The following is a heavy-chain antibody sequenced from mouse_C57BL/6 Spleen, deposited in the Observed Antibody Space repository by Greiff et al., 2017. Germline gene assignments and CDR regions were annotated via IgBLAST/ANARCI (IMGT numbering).Heavy chain of an antibody. CDR2: ISDGGSYT. CDR1: GFTFSSYA. Sequence: EVMLVESGGGLVKPGGSLKLSCAASGFTFSSYAMSWVRQTPEKRLEWVATISDGGSYTYYPDNVKGRFTISRDNDKNNLYLQMSHLKSEDTAMYYCARARDYGSSLYYAMDYWGQGTSVTVSS. V-gene: IGHV5-4*03. D-gene: IGHD1-1*01. J-gene: IGHJ4*01. CDR3: ARARDYGSSLYYAMDY.